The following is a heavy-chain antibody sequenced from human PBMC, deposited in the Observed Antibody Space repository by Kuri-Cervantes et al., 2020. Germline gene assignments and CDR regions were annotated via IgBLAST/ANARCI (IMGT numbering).Heavy chain of an antibody. D-gene: IGHD3-22*01. CDR3: ARVGYYYDSSGYYHPIEYYYYGMDV. CDR2: ISYDGSNK. V-gene: IGHV3-30*03. J-gene: IGHJ6*02. CDR1: GFTFSSYG. Sequence: GESLKISCAASGFTFSSYGMHWVRQAPGKGLEWVAVISYDGSNKYYADSVKGRFTISRDNSKNTLYLQMNSLRAEDTAVHYCARVGYYYDSSGYYHPIEYYYYGMDVWGQGTTVTVSS.